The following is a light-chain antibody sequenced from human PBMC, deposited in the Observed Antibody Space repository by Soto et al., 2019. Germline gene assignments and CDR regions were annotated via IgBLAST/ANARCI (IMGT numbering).Light chain of an antibody. CDR1: SSDVSGYNY. Sequence: QSALTQPASVSGSPGQSITISCTGTSSDVSGYNYVSWYQQHPGTAPKVIIYDVSNRPSGVSNRFSGSKSGNTASLTISGLQAEDEADYYCTSYTRNSAWVFGGGTKLTVL. CDR2: DVS. CDR3: TSYTRNSAWV. V-gene: IGLV2-14*01. J-gene: IGLJ3*02.